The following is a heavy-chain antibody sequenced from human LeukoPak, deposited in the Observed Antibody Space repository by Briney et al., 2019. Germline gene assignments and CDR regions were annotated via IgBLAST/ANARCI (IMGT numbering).Heavy chain of an antibody. J-gene: IGHJ4*02. CDR1: GFTFSSYE. D-gene: IGHD4-17*01. CDR2: ISSSDNTI. CDR3: ARGHTAVTRHFDF. Sequence: GGSLRLSCTASGFTFSSYEMNWVRQAPGKGLEWVSYISSSDNTIYYADSVKGRFTISRDNAKNSLYLQMNSLRAEDTAVYYCARGHTAVTRHFDFWGQGTLVTVSS. V-gene: IGHV3-48*03.